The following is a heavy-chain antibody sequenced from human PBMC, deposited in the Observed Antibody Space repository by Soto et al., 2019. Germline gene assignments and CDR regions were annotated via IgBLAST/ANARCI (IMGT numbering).Heavy chain of an antibody. V-gene: IGHV3-23*01. CDR1: GFTFSNYA. CDR3: ARERVRSHNWFDP. J-gene: IGHJ5*02. D-gene: IGHD3-10*01. CDR2: VSGTGGST. Sequence: PGGSLRLSCAASGFTFSNYAMSWVRQAPGKGLEWVSAVSGTGGSTNYADSVKGRFTISKDNSKNTLYLQMNSLRAEDTAVYYCARERVRSHNWFDPWGQGTLVTVSS.